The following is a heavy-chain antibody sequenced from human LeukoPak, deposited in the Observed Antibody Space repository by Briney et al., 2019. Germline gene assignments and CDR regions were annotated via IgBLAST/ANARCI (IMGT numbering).Heavy chain of an antibody. CDR3: ARGPSYYYDSSGYYPTDY. V-gene: IGHV1-69*06. CDR2: IIPIFGTA. CDR1: GGTFSSYA. D-gene: IGHD3-22*01. J-gene: IGHJ4*02. Sequence: GGSVKVSCKASGGTFSSYAISWVRQAPGQGLEWMGGIIPIFGTANYAQKFQGRVTITVDKSTSTAYMELSSLKSEDTAVYYCARGPSYYYDSSGYYPTDYWGQGTLVTVSS.